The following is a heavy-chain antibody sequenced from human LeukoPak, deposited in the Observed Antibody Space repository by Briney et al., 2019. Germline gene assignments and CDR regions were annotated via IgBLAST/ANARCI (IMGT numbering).Heavy chain of an antibody. CDR2: IYYSGST. J-gene: IGHJ4*02. D-gene: IGHD3-9*01. CDR1: GGSISSYC. V-gene: IGHV4-59*01. Sequence: SETLSLTCTVSGGSISSYCWSWIRQPPGKGLEWIGYIYYSGSTNYNPSLKSRVTISVDTSENQFSLKLSSVTAADTAVYYCARGLYYDILTGYYSAFDYWGQGTLVTVSS. CDR3: ARGLYYDILTGYYSAFDY.